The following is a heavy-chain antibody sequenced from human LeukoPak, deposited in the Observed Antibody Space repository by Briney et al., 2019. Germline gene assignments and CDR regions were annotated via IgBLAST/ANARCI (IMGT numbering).Heavy chain of an antibody. CDR1: GFTFADYA. CDR2: IRSKVFGGTT. Sequence: PGRSLRLSCTASGFTFADYAMSWFRQAPGKGLEWVSFIRSKVFGGTTEYAASVKGRFTISRDDSKSIAYLQMKSLKTEDTAVYYCARDGSGSNKKWAFDIWGQGTMVTVSS. D-gene: IGHD1-26*01. V-gene: IGHV3-49*03. J-gene: IGHJ3*02. CDR3: ARDGSGSNKKWAFDI.